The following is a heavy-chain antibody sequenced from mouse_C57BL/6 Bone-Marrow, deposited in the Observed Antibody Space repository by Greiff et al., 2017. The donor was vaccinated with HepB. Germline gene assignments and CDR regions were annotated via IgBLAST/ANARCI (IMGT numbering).Heavy chain of an antibody. J-gene: IGHJ3*01. CDR2: ISSGGSYT. V-gene: IGHV5-6*01. Sequence: EVQVVESGGDLVKPGGSLKLSCAASGFTFSSYGMSWVRQTPDKRLEWVATISSGGSYTYYPDSVKGRFTISRDNAKNTLYLQMSSLKSEDTAMYYCATFAYWGQGTLVTVSA. CDR3: ATFAY. CDR1: GFTFSSYG.